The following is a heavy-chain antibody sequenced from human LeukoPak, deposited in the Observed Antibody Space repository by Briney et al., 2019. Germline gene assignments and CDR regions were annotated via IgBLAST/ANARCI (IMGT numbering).Heavy chain of an antibody. V-gene: IGHV1-18*01. CDR1: GYTFTNYG. J-gene: IGHJ4*02. D-gene: IGHD4-17*01. CDR2: ISAYNGNT. Sequence: GASVKVSCKASGYTFTNYGISWVRQAPGQGLEWIGWISAYNGNTNYAQKFQGRVTMTTDTSTTTAYMELRSLRSDDTAVYYCSREIYGRFDYWGQGALFTVSS. CDR3: SREIYGRFDY.